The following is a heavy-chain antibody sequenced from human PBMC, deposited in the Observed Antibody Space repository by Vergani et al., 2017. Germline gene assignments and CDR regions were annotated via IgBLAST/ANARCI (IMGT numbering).Heavy chain of an antibody. V-gene: IGHV4-39*02. Sequence: QLQLQESGPGLVKPSETLSLTCTVSGGSVSSSSYYWGWIRQPPGKGLEWIGSIYYSGSTYYNPSLKSRVTISVDTSKKHFSLRLSSVTAADTAVYYCAGTRGYYYYYYGMDVWGQGTTVTVSS. CDR3: AGTRGYYYYYYGMDV. D-gene: IGHD3-10*01. J-gene: IGHJ6*02. CDR1: GGSVSSSSYY. CDR2: IYYSGST.